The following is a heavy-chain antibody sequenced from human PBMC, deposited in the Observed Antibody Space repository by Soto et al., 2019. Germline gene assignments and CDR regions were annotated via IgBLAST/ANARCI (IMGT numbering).Heavy chain of an antibody. CDR1: GFTFSDYY. CDR2: ISSSSSYT. D-gene: IGHD4-17*01. CDR3: ARDKYGDYRAFDI. V-gene: IGHV3-11*06. J-gene: IGHJ3*02. Sequence: PGGSLRLSCAASGFTFSDYYMSWIRQAPGKGLGWVSYISSSSSYTNYADSVKGRFTISRDNAKNSLYLQMNSLRAEDTAVYYCARDKYGDYRAFDIWGQGTMVTVSS.